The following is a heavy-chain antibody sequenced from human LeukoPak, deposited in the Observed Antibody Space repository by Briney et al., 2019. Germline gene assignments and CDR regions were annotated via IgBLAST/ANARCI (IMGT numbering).Heavy chain of an antibody. J-gene: IGHJ4*02. CDR1: GGSISGYY. Sequence: PSETLSLTCTVSGGSISGYYWSWIRQSPGKGLEWIAYIYYSGSTNYNPSLKSRVTISVDTSKSQFSLELSPVTAADTAVYYCARLAGGFSDYFDSWGQGTLVTVSS. CDR3: ARLAGGFSDYFDS. CDR2: IYYSGST. D-gene: IGHD6-19*01. V-gene: IGHV4-59*08.